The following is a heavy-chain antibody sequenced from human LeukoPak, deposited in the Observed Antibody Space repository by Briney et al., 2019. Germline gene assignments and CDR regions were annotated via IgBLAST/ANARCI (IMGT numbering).Heavy chain of an antibody. CDR2: ISTRGSYI. V-gene: IGHV3-21*01. D-gene: IGHD1-1*01. CDR3: ASEGTTGTTWGPDY. CDR1: GFTFSDYS. J-gene: IGHJ4*02. Sequence: GGSLRLSCIASGFTFSDYSFDWVRQAPGKGLEWVSCISTRGSYIYYADSVKGRFTISRDNARNSVYLQMNSLRAEDTAVYYCASEGTTGTTWGPDYWGQGTLVTVSS.